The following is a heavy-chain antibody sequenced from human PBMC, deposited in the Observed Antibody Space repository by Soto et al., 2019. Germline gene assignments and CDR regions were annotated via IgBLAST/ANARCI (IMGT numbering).Heavy chain of an antibody. J-gene: IGHJ4*02. V-gene: IGHV4-39*01. Sequence: QLQLQESGPGLVKPSETLSLTCTVSGGSISSSSYYWGWIRQPPGKGLEWIGSIYYSGSTYYNPSLKSRVTISVDTSKNQFSLKLSSVTAADTAVYYCARYEEWLVDTYYFDYWGQGTLVTVSS. CDR2: IYYSGST. CDR1: GGSISSSSYY. D-gene: IGHD6-19*01. CDR3: ARYEEWLVDTYYFDY.